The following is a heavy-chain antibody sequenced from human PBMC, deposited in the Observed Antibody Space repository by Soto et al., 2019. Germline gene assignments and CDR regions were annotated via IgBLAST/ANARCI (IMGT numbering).Heavy chain of an antibody. J-gene: IGHJ5*02. CDR3: ARGYCSSTSCHNWFDP. Sequence: QVQLVQSGAEVKKPGSSVKVSCKASGGTFSSYTISWVRQAPGQGLEWMGRIIPILGIANYAQKFQGRVTITADKSTSTAYMERSSLRSEDTAVYYCARGYCSSTSCHNWFDPWGQGTLVTVSS. D-gene: IGHD2-2*01. CDR1: GGTFSSYT. V-gene: IGHV1-69*02. CDR2: IIPILGIA.